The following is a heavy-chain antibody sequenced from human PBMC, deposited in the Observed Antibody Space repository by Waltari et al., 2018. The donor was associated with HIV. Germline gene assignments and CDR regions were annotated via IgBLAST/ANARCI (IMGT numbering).Heavy chain of an antibody. CDR2: INLNSGET. V-gene: IGHV1-2*02. CDR3: ARDKGWGEPVGAMDR. CDR1: EYIFIGYY. J-gene: IGHJ5*02. D-gene: IGHD5-12*01. Sequence: QVQLVQSGAEVKKPGASVKVSCKAFEYIFIGYYIHWVRQAPGQGLEWRGVINLNSGETRYPEKFQDRVTMTRDPSISTVYMEVRGLRSDDTAVYFCARDKGWGEPVGAMDRWGQGTLVTVSS.